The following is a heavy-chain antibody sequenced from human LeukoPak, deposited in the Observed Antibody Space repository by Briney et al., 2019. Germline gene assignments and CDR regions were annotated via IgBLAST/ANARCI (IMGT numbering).Heavy chain of an antibody. CDR2: ISYSGTT. CDR1: GGSISSSSFY. Sequence: PSETLSLTCTVSGGSISSSSFYWGWIRQPPGKGLEWVGTISYSGTTYYNPSLKSRVTISVDTSKNQFSLKLSSVTAADTAVYYCARGLARPPNRKAFDIWGQGTMVTVSS. V-gene: IGHV4-39*07. CDR3: ARGLARPPNRKAFDI. J-gene: IGHJ3*02. D-gene: IGHD1-14*01.